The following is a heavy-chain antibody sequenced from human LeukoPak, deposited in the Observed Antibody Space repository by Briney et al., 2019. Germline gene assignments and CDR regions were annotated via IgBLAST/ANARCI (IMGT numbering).Heavy chain of an antibody. J-gene: IGHJ4*02. CDR2: IYYSGST. Sequence: PSETLSLTCTVSGGSISSGDSYWSWIRQPPGKGLEWIGYIYYSGSTYYNPSLKSRVTITVDTSKNQFSLKLRSVTAADTAVYYCAKDYYGAGLTYFDYWGQGTLVTVSS. CDR3: AKDYYGAGLTYFDY. CDR1: GGSISSGDSY. D-gene: IGHD3-10*01. V-gene: IGHV4-30-4*01.